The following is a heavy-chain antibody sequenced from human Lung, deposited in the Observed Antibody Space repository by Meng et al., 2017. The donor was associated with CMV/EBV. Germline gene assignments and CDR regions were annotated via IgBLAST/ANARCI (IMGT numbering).Heavy chain of an antibody. Sequence: GQLRESGPALGKPSGTLSLTCAVSGDSITNHNWWAWVRQPPGKGLEWIGEIPHRGSSAYNPSLKSRVSMSIDKSKNQFSLKLTSVTAADTAVYHCLRRSGGSVWGQGTLVTVSS. CDR2: IPHRGSS. CDR1: GDSITNHNW. V-gene: IGHV4-4*02. CDR3: LRRSGGSV. J-gene: IGHJ1*01. D-gene: IGHD3-10*01.